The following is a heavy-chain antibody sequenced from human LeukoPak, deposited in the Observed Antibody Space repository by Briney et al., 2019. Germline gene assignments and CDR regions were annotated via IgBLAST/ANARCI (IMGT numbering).Heavy chain of an antibody. CDR3: ARVRYGYDFAPYYMDV. J-gene: IGHJ6*03. D-gene: IGHD5-12*01. CDR2: IIPIFGTA. V-gene: IGHV1-69*05. CDR1: GGTFSSYA. Sequence: SVKVSCKASGGTFSSYAISWVRQAPRQGLEWMGRIIPIFGTANYAQKFQGRVTITTDESTSTAYMELSSLRSEDTAVYYCARVRYGYDFAPYYMDVWGKGTTVTVSS.